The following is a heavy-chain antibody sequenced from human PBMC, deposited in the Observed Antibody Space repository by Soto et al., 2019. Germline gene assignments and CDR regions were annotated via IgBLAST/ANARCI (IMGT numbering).Heavy chain of an antibody. Sequence: PGGSLRLSCAGTGFTFDDYAMHWVRQAPGKGLEWVALNSWDGGTSAYADSVKGRFTVSRDNKKSFLYLQMDSLGPDDTALYYCVKDGDNTGYYFTYYFDHWGQGAPVTVSS. CDR1: GFTFDDYA. CDR2: NSWDGGTS. V-gene: IGHV3-43*02. D-gene: IGHD3-22*01. CDR3: VKDGDNTGYYFTYYFDH. J-gene: IGHJ4*02.